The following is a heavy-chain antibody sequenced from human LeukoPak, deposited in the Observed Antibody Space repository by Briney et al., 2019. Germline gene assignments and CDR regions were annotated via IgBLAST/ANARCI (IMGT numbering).Heavy chain of an antibody. CDR1: GFTFSSYA. V-gene: IGHV3-30-3*01. D-gene: IGHD4-23*01. Sequence: PGGSLRLSCAASGFTFSSYAMHWVRQAPGKGLEWVAVISYDGSNKYYADSVKGRFTISGDNSKNTLYLQMNSLRAEDTAVYYCARDRLRWSHRRFYWYFDLWGRGTLVTVSS. CDR3: ARDRLRWSHRRFYWYFDL. CDR2: ISYDGSNK. J-gene: IGHJ2*01.